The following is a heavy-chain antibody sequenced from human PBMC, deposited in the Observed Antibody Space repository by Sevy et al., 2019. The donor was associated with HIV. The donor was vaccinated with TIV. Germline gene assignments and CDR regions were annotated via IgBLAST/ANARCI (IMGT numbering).Heavy chain of an antibody. J-gene: IGHJ4*02. CDR2: ISWNSGSI. Sequence: GGSLRLSCAASGFTFDDYAMHWVRQAPGKGLEWVSGISWNSGSIGYADSVKGRFTISRDNAKNSLYLQMNSLRAEDTALYYCAKDTDYSNYGALDYWGQGTLVTVSS. CDR1: GFTFDDYA. CDR3: AKDTDYSNYGALDY. D-gene: IGHD4-4*01. V-gene: IGHV3-9*01.